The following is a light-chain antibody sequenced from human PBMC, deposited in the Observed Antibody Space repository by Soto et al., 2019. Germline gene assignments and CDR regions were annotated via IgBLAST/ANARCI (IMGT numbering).Light chain of an antibody. CDR2: GAS. V-gene: IGKV3-20*01. Sequence: EVVLTQSPGTLSLSPGERATLSCRASQSVSNNYLAWYQQKPGQAPRLLIYGASSRATGIPDRFSGSGSGTDFTLTISGLEPEDLAVYYCQQYGSSPRTFGQGTKLEI. CDR1: QSVSNNY. CDR3: QQYGSSPRT. J-gene: IGKJ2*01.